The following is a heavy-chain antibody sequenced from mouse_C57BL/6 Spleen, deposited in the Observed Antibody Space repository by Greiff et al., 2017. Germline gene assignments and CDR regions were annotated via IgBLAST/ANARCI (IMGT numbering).Heavy chain of an antibody. V-gene: IGHV2-4*01. CDR1: GFSLTSYG. CDR2: IWSGGST. J-gene: IGHJ4*01. Sequence: VQLVESGPGLVQPSQSLSITCTVSGFSLTSYGVHWVRQPPGKGLEWLGVIWSGGSTDYNAAFISRLSISKDNSKSQVFFKMNSLQADDTAIYYCAKNGNYYGNGYYAMDYWGQGTSVTVSS. CDR3: AKNGNYYGNGYYAMDY. D-gene: IGHD2-1*01.